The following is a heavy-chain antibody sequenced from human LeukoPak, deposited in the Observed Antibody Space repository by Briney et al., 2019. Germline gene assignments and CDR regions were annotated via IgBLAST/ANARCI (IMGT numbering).Heavy chain of an antibody. CDR2: ISYDGSIK. CDR1: GFTFSSYG. D-gene: IGHD5-24*01. CDR3: ARVFRDRYNPVGY. J-gene: IGHJ4*02. Sequence: GGSLRLSCAASGFTFSSYGMSWVRQAPGKGLEWVAVISYDGSIKYYADSVKGRFTASRDNSKNMLYLQMNSLSAEDTAVYYCARVFRDRYNPVGYWGQGTLVTVSS. V-gene: IGHV3-30*03.